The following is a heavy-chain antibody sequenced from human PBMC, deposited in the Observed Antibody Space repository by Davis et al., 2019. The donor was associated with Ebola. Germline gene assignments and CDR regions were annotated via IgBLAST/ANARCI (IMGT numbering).Heavy chain of an antibody. CDR3: AAASYCTGGVCKYYYYYGMDV. J-gene: IGHJ6*02. CDR1: GGTFSSYA. D-gene: IGHD2-8*02. V-gene: IGHV1-69*06. Sequence: AASVKVSCKASGGTFSSYAISWVRQAPGQGLEWMGGIIPIFGTANYAQKFQGRVTITADKSTSTAYMELSSLRSEDTAVYYCAAASYCTGGVCKYYYYYGMDVWGQGTTVTVSS. CDR2: IIPIFGTA.